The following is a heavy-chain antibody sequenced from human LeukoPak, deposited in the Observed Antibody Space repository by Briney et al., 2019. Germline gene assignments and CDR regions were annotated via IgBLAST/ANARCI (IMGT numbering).Heavy chain of an antibody. CDR3: ARLRYYYGSGSMGYYYMDV. D-gene: IGHD3-10*01. CDR2: IYTSGST. CDR1: GGSIRSYY. V-gene: IGHV4-4*07. J-gene: IGHJ6*03. Sequence: PSETLSLTCTVSGGSIRSYYWSWIRQPAGKGLEWIWRIYTSGSTNYNPSLKSRVTMSVDTSKNQFSLKLSSVTAADTAVYYCARLRYYYGSGSMGYYYMDVWGKGTTVTVSS.